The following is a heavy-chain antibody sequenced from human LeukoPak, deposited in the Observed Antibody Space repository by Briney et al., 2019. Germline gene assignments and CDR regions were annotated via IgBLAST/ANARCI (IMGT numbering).Heavy chain of an antibody. CDR3: ARGYGRYYDWSFLKPHAFDI. CDR1: GYTFTSYD. D-gene: IGHD3-9*01. CDR2: MNPNSGNT. V-gene: IGHV1-8*01. Sequence: GASVKVSCKASGYTFTSYDINWVRQATGQGLEWMGWMNPNSGNTGYAQKFQGRVTMTRNTSISTAYMELSSLRSEDTAVYYCARGYGRYYDWSFLKPHAFDIWGQGTMVTVSS. J-gene: IGHJ3*02.